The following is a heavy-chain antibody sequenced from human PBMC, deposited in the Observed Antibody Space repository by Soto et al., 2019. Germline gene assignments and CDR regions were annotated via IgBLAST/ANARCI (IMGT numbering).Heavy chain of an antibody. CDR2: ISSNGGST. CDR1: GFTFSSYA. V-gene: IGHV3-64*02. Sequence: PGGSLRLSCAASGFTFSSYAMHWVRQAPGKGLEYVSAISSNGGSTYYADSVKGRFTISRDNSKNTLYLQMGSLRAEDMAVYYCARDSSGWFGVWVMDVWGQGTTVTVSS. D-gene: IGHD6-19*01. CDR3: ARDSSGWFGVWVMDV. J-gene: IGHJ6*02.